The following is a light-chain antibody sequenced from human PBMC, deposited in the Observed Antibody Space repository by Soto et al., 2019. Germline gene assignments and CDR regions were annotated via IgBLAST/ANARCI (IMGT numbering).Light chain of an antibody. CDR1: QSISSY. CDR3: QQYDSYPWT. V-gene: IGKV1-5*03. J-gene: IGKJ1*01. Sequence: IKMYLSLSSLSANVGDRVTITCRASQSISSYLNWYQQKPGKAPKLLIFKASSLQTGVPSKFSGSGSGTEFTLTISSLQPDDFATYYCQQYDSYPWTFCHG. CDR2: KAS.